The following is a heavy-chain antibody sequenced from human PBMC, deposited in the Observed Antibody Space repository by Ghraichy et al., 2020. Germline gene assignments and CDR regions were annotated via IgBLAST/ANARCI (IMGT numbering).Heavy chain of an antibody. J-gene: IGHJ4*02. V-gene: IGHV1-69*01. Sequence: VKVSCKASGGTFSSYAFTWVRQAPGQGLEWMGGIIPMFGTPNYAQKFQDRVTITADESTSTAYLEVSSLTSDDTAIYYCARASPGTYPDYWGQGTLVTVSS. CDR3: ARASPGTYPDY. D-gene: IGHD3-10*01. CDR2: IIPMFGTP. CDR1: GGTFSSYA.